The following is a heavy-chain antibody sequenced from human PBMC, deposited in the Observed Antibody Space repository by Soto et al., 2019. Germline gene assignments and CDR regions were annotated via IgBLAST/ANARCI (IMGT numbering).Heavy chain of an antibody. V-gene: IGHV1-69*13. CDR1: GGTFSSYA. CDR2: IIPIFGTA. CDR3: ASSGTTVTTYYYYYGMDV. D-gene: IGHD4-4*01. Sequence: SVKVSCKASGGTFSSYAISWVRQAPGQGLEWMGGIIPIFGTANYAQRFQGRVTITADESTSTAYMELSSLRSEDTAVYYCASSGTTVTTYYYYYGMDVWGQGTTVTVSS. J-gene: IGHJ6*02.